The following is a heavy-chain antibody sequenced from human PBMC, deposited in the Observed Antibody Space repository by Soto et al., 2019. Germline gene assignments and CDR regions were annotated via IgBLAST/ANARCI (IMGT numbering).Heavy chain of an antibody. V-gene: IGHV3-30*18. Sequence: GVSLRLSCAASGFTFSSYGMHWVRQAPGKGLEWVAVISYDGSNKYYADSVKGRFTISRDNSKNTLYLQMNSLRPEDTAVYYCAKDRPPGLLVRGVIDYWGQGTLVTVSS. D-gene: IGHD3-10*01. CDR1: GFTFSSYG. CDR2: ISYDGSNK. J-gene: IGHJ4*02. CDR3: AKDRPPGLLVRGVIDY.